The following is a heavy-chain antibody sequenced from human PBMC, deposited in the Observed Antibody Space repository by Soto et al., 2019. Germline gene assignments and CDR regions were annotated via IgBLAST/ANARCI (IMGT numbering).Heavy chain of an antibody. J-gene: IGHJ4*02. CDR2: ISGSGGST. CDR3: ASDRTGSGSLDY. CDR1: GFTFSSYA. Sequence: GGSLRLSCAASGFTFSSYAMSWVRQAPGKGLEWVSAISGSGGSTYYADSVKGRFTISRDNSKNTLYLQMNSLKAEDTAVYYCASDRTGSGSLDYWGQGTLVTVSS. V-gene: IGHV3-23*01. D-gene: IGHD3-10*01.